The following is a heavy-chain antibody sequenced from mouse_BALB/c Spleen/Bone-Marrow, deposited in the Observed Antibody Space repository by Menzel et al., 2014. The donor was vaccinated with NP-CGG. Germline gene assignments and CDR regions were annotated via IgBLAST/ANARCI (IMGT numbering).Heavy chain of an antibody. D-gene: IGHD2-3*01. V-gene: IGHV1S56*01. Sequence: QVQLQQSGPELVKPGASVRMSCKASGYTFTTYYIRWVKQRPGQGLEWIGWIYPRNVNTNYNEKFRGKATLTADKSSSTAYMQLSSLTSEDSAVYFCARWLLPYYAMDYWGQGTSVTVSS. CDR3: ARWLLPYYAMDY. CDR2: IYPRNVNT. CDR1: GYTFTTYY. J-gene: IGHJ4*01.